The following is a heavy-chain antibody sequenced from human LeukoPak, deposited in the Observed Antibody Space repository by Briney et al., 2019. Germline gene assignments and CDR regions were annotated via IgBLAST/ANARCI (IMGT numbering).Heavy chain of an antibody. J-gene: IGHJ5*02. D-gene: IGHD3-3*01. Sequence: GESLQISCKASGYSFTSYWIGWVRQLPGKGLEWMGIIYPGDSDTRYSPSFQGQVTISADKSISTAYLQWSSLKASDTAMYYCARRGITIFGVVRDWFDPWGQGTLVTVSS. CDR1: GYSFTSYW. V-gene: IGHV5-51*01. CDR3: ARRGITIFGVVRDWFDP. CDR2: IYPGDSDT.